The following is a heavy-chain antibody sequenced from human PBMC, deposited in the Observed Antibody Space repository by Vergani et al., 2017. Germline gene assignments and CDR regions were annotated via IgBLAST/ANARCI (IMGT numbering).Heavy chain of an antibody. CDR1: GFTFSSYA. J-gene: IGHJ4*02. CDR3: AKAPYSSSWYVVDYFDY. D-gene: IGHD6-13*01. V-gene: IGHV3-23*04. Sequence: VQLVESGGGVVQPGGSLRLSCAASGFTFSSYAMSWVRKAPGKGLEWVAAISGSGGSTYYADSVKGRFTISRDNSKNTLYLQMNSMRADDTAVYYCAKAPYSSSWYVVDYFDYWGQGTLVTVSS. CDR2: ISGSGGST.